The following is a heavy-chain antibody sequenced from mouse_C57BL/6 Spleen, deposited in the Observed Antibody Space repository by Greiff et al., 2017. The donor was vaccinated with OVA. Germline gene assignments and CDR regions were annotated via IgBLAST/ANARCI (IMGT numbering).Heavy chain of an antibody. V-gene: IGHV1-9*01. CDR2: ILPGSGST. J-gene: IGHJ1*03. CDR1: GYTFTGYW. Sequence: QVQLQQSGAELMKPGASVKLSCKATGYTFTGYWIEWVKQRPGHGLEWIGEILPGSGSTNSNEKFKGKATFTADTSSNTAYMQLSSLTTEDSAIYYCARRYVDVWCTGTTVTVSS. CDR3: ARRYVDV.